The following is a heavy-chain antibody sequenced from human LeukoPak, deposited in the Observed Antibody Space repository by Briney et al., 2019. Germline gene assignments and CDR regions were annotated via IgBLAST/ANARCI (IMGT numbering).Heavy chain of an antibody. CDR1: GFTFSSYA. V-gene: IGHV3-23*01. J-gene: IGHJ4*02. Sequence: GGSLRLSCAASGFTFSSYAMSWVRQAPGKGLEWVSAISGSGGSTYYADSVKGRFTISRDNSKSTLYLQMNSLRAEDTAVYYCAKEGHYYDILTGYYSESFDYWGQGTLVTVSS. D-gene: IGHD3-9*01. CDR2: ISGSGGST. CDR3: AKEGHYYDILTGYYSESFDY.